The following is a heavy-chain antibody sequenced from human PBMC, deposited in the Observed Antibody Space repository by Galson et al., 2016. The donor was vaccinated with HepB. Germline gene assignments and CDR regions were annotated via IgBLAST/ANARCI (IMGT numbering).Heavy chain of an antibody. CDR3: AREGTSRKTYWYLDL. J-gene: IGHJ2*01. V-gene: IGHV3-30*04. D-gene: IGHD2-2*01. CDR1: GFRFSNYA. Sequence: SLRLSCAVSGFRFSNYAIHWVRQAPGKGLEWVAFISYDSSNKFFGDSVKGRFTISRDTSKNSVFLQMNTLRPEDTAVYYRAREGTSRKTYWYLDLWGRGTLVTVSS. CDR2: ISYDSSNK.